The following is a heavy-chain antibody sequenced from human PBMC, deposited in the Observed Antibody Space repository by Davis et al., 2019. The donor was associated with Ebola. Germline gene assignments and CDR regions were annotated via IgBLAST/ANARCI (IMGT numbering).Heavy chain of an antibody. Sequence: GESLKISCAASGFTFSSYSMNWVRQAPGKGLEWVSSISSSSSYIYYADSVKGRFTISRDNAKNSLYLQMNSLRAEDTAVYYCAKEAVPAAAGYFDYWGQGTLVTVSS. CDR2: ISSSSSYI. CDR1: GFTFSSYS. V-gene: IGHV3-21*01. J-gene: IGHJ4*02. D-gene: IGHD2-2*01. CDR3: AKEAVPAAAGYFDY.